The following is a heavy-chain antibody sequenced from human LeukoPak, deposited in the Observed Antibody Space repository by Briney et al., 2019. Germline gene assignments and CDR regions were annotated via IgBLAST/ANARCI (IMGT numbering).Heavy chain of an antibody. CDR1: AYTFTSYY. D-gene: IGHD2-15*01. V-gene: IGHV1-18*01. CDR2: IITYNGNT. CDR3: ARASYCSDGSCYYDY. J-gene: IGHJ4*02. Sequence: ASVTVSFKCSAYTFTSYYINWVRQAPGQGIEWMGWIITYNGNTIYEQKVKGRVTMTTDTSTSTAYMELRSLNSDDAAVYYCARASYCSDGSCYYDYWGQGRLVTVSS.